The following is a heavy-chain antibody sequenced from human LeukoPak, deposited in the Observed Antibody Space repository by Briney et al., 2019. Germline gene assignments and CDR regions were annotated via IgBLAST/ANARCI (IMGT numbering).Heavy chain of an antibody. CDR1: GFTFSTYS. J-gene: IGHJ6*02. CDR2: IGSSISYI. CDR3: AREGYYSGMDV. Sequence: GVSLRLSCAASGFTFSTYSMKWVRQGPGKGLEWVSFIGSSISYISYADSVKGRFTISRDNAKNSLYLQMNSLRAEDTAVYYCAREGYYSGMDVWGQGTTVTVSS. V-gene: IGHV3-21*01.